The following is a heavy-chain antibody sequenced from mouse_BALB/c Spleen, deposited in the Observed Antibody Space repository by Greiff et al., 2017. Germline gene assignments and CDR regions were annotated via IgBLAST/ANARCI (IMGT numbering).Heavy chain of an antibody. CDR3: ARRGLRDYAMDY. D-gene: IGHD2-2*01. Sequence: EVKLLESGGGLVQPGGSLKLSCAASGFDFSRYWMSWVRQAPGKGLEWIGEINPDSSTINYTPSLKDKFIISRDNAKNTLYLQMSKVRSEDTALYYCARRGLRDYAMDYWGQGTSVTVSS. J-gene: IGHJ4*01. CDR1: GFDFSRYW. CDR2: INPDSSTI. V-gene: IGHV4-1*02.